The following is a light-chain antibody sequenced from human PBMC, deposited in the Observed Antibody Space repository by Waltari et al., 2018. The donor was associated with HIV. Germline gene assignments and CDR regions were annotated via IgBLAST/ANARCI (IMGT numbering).Light chain of an antibody. Sequence: QSALTQPASVSGSPGQSITISCTGTTSDVGGYDYVSWYQHHPGKAPKLMIFGVTYRPSGVSHRFSGSKSGNTASLTISGLQAEDEADYYCTSYRSGSTLVVGGGTKVTVL. CDR1: TSDVGGYDY. V-gene: IGLV2-14*01. CDR3: TSYRSGSTLV. CDR2: GVT. J-gene: IGLJ2*01.